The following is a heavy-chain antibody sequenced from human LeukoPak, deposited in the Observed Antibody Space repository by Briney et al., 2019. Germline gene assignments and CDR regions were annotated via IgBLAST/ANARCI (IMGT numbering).Heavy chain of an antibody. D-gene: IGHD3-10*01. CDR2: IGTAGDP. CDR3: ARGNLRSYGSFDN. CDR1: GFTFSSYD. Sequence: GGSLRLSCAASGFTFSSYDMHWVRQATGKGLEWVSAIGTAGDPYYPGSVKGRFTISRDNAKNSLYLQMNSLRAEDTAIYYCARGNLRSYGSFDNWGQGTLVTVSS. V-gene: IGHV3-13*05. J-gene: IGHJ4*02.